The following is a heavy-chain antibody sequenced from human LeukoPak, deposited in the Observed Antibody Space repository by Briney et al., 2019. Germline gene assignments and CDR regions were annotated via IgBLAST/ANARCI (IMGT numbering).Heavy chain of an antibody. CDR3: ARSPRIYDSSGYYLVEYFDL. J-gene: IGHJ2*01. CDR2: IYSGGST. V-gene: IGHV3-53*01. Sequence: GGSLALSCAASGFTVSTNYMSWVRQAPGKGLEWVSIIYSGGSTSYADSVKGRFTISSDISKNTLFLQMSSLRAEDTAVYYCARSPRIYDSSGYYLVEYFDLWGRSNPCSASS. D-gene: IGHD3-22*01. CDR1: GFTVSTNY.